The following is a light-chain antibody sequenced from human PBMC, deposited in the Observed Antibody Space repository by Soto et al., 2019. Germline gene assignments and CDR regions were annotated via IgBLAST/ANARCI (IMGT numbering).Light chain of an antibody. CDR2: GSS. V-gene: IGKV3-20*01. Sequence: EVVLTKSPGTLSLSPGERATLSCRASQSVSNNYFAWYQQKPGQAPRLLIFGSSDRATGIPDRFSGSGSGRDFTLTISRLEPEDFAVYYCQQYGSSPPYTFGQGTKLEIK. CDR3: QQYGSSPPYT. J-gene: IGKJ2*01. CDR1: QSVSNNY.